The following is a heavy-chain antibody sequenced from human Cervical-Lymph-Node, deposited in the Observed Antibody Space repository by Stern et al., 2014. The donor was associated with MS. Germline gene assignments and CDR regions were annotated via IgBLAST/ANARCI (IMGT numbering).Heavy chain of an antibody. CDR2: IYWYDDK. J-gene: IGHJ5*02. Sequence: QITLKESGPTLEKPTQTLTLTCTFSGFSLSTSGVGVGWIRQPPGKALEWLALIYWYDDKRYSPSLETRLTIIKDTSKNQVVLTMTNMDPVDTATYYCAHVSVAAAAGINWFDPWGQGALVTVSS. D-gene: IGHD6-13*01. V-gene: IGHV2-5*01. CDR1: GFSLSTSGVG. CDR3: AHVSVAAAAGINWFDP.